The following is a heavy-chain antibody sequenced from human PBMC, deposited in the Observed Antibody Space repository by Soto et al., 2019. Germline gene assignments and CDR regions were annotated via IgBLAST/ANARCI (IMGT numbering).Heavy chain of an antibody. J-gene: IGHJ6*02. V-gene: IGHV4-34*01. CDR3: ARGVAVAGTYYYGMDV. CDR1: GGSFCGYY. Sequence: SETLSLTCAVYGGSFCGYYWSWIRQPPGKGLEWIGEINHSGSTNYNPSLKSRVTISVDTSKNQFSLKLSSVTAADTAVYYCARGVAVAGTYYYGMDVWGQGTTVTVSS. D-gene: IGHD6-19*01. CDR2: INHSGST.